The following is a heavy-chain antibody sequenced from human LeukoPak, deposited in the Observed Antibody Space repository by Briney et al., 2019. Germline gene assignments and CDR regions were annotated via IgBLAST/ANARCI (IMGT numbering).Heavy chain of an antibody. D-gene: IGHD6-13*01. J-gene: IGHJ4*02. CDR1: GFTFSSYA. CDR2: ISYDGSNK. V-gene: IGHV3-30*04. Sequence: PGRSLRLSCAASGFTFSSYAMHWVRQAPGKGLEWVAVISYDGSNKYYADSVKGRFTISRDNSKNTLYLQMNSLRAEDTAVYYCARELWGYSSSCYFDYWGQGTLVTVSS. CDR3: ARELWGYSSSCYFDY.